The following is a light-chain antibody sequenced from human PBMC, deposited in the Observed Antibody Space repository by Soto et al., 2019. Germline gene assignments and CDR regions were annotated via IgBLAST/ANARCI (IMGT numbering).Light chain of an antibody. CDR2: DVS. J-gene: IGLJ1*01. CDR3: CSYAGSNNV. Sequence: QSVLTQPPSASGSPGQSVTISCTGTSSDVGGYNYVSWYQQHPGKAPRLMIYDVSRRPSGVPDRFSGSKSGNTASLTVSGLQAEDEADYYCCSYAGSNNVFGNGTKVTVL. V-gene: IGLV2-8*01. CDR1: SSDVGGYNY.